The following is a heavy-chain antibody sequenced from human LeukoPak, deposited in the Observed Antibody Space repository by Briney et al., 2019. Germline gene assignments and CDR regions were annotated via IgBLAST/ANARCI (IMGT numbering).Heavy chain of an antibody. CDR2: IYYSGST. Sequence: SETLSLTCTVSGGSISSYYWSWIRQPPGKGLEWIGYIYYSGSTNYNPSLKSRVTISVDTSKNQFSLKLSSVTAADTAVYYCARVGWAQGWNLDYWGQGTLVTVSS. CDR3: ARVGWAQGWNLDY. J-gene: IGHJ4*02. CDR1: GGSISSYY. V-gene: IGHV4-59*01. D-gene: IGHD1-1*01.